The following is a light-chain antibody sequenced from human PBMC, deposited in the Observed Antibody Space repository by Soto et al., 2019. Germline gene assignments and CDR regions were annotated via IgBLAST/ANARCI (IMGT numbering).Light chain of an antibody. J-gene: IGKJ1*01. Sequence: CVDLGGRGIIKYRAGQSVSSNLAWYQQKPGQAPRLLIYGASTRATGIPARFTGSGSVTEFTLAISSLQWYESSVYSGQQYNNWWRSGDGTKVDIK. CDR3: QQYNNWWR. V-gene: IGKV3-15*01. CDR2: GAS. CDR1: QSVSSN.